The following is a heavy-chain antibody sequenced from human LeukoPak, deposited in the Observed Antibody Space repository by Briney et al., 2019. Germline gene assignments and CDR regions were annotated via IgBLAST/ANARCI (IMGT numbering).Heavy chain of an antibody. CDR1: GFTFSSYS. V-gene: IGHV3-48*02. Sequence: GGSLRLSCAASGFTFSSYSMNWVRQAPGKGLGWVSYISSSSSSRYYADSVTGRFTISRDNAKNSLYLQMNSLRDEDTAVYFCASTSMVRGVILNLFDYWGQGTLVTVSS. CDR3: ASTSMVRGVILNLFDY. CDR2: ISSSSSSR. D-gene: IGHD3-10*01. J-gene: IGHJ4*02.